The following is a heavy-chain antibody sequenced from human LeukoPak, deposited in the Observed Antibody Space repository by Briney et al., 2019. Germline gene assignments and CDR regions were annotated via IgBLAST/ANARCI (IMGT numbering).Heavy chain of an antibody. D-gene: IGHD1-14*01. CDR3: ARPDAEDSYMDV. J-gene: IGHJ6*03. CDR2: IWYGGSNK. Sequence: PGRSLRLSCAASGFTFSSYGMHWVRQAPGKGLEWVAVIWYGGSNKYYADSVKGRFTISRDNSKNTLYLQMNSLRAEDTAVYYCARPDAEDSYMDVWGKGTTVTVSS. V-gene: IGHV3-33*01. CDR1: GFTFSSYG.